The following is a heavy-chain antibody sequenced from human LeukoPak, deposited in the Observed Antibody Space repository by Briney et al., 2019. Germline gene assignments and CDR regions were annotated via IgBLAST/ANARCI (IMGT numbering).Heavy chain of an antibody. CDR1: GVSISSYD. Sequence: SETLSLTCTVSGVSISSYDLHWIRQRPGQGLEWIGYIYYSGSTDYNPSLKSRVNISVDTSKNQFSLKLSSVTAADTAVYYCARVRVSSGSHPWYFDYWGQGTLVTVSS. CDR3: ARVRVSSGSHPWYFDY. CDR2: IYYSGST. V-gene: IGHV4-59*01. D-gene: IGHD3-22*01. J-gene: IGHJ4*02.